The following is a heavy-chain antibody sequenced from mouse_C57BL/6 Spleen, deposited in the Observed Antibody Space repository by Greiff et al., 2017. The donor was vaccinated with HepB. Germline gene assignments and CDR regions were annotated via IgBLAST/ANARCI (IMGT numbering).Heavy chain of an antibody. D-gene: IGHD2-4*01. CDR1: GYTFTSYW. CDR2: IHPNSGST. Sequence: QVQLQQPGAELVKPGASVKLSCKASGYTFTSYWMHWVKQRPGQGLEWIGMIHPNSGSTNYNEKFKSKATLTVDKSSSTAYMQLSSLTSEDSAVYYCALYYDYDAAWLAYWGQGTLVTVSA. V-gene: IGHV1-64*01. CDR3: ALYYDYDAAWLAY. J-gene: IGHJ3*01.